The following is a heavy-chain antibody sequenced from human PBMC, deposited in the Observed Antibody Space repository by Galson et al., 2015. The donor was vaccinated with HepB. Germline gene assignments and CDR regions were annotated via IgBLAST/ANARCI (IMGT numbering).Heavy chain of an antibody. CDR2: IRSKANSYAT. J-gene: IGHJ6*02. Sequence: SLRLSCAASGFTFSGSAMHWVRQASGKGLEWVGRIRSKANSYATAYAASVKGRFTISRDDSKNTAHLQMNSLKTEDTAVYYCTRGDSSPYYYYGMDVWGQGTTVTVSS. CDR3: TRGDSSPYYYYGMDV. D-gene: IGHD2-21*02. CDR1: GFTFSGSA. V-gene: IGHV3-73*01.